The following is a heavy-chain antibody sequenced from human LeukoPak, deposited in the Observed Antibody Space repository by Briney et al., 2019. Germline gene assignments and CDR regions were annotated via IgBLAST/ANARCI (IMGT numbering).Heavy chain of an antibody. J-gene: IGHJ4*02. Sequence: ASVKVSCKASGGTFSSYAISWVRQAPGQGLEWMGGIIPIFGTANYAQKFQGRVTITADESTSTVYMELNSLRSEDTAVYYCARGGKTTVVTFDYWGQGTLVTVSS. CDR2: IIPIFGTA. CDR3: ARGGKTTVVTFDY. V-gene: IGHV1-69*13. CDR1: GGTFSSYA. D-gene: IGHD4-23*01.